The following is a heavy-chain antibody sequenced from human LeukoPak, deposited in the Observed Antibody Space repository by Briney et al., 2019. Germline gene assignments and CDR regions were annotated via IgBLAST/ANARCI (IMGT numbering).Heavy chain of an antibody. Sequence: PGGSLRLSCAASGFTLSGNWMHWVRQAPGKGLVWVSRINSDGSSTSYADSVKGRFTTSRDNAKNTLYLQMNSLRAEDTAVCYCARRDNYDYWGQGTPVTVSS. J-gene: IGHJ4*02. D-gene: IGHD2-15*01. V-gene: IGHV3-74*01. CDR2: INSDGSST. CDR1: GFTLSGNW. CDR3: ARRDNYDY.